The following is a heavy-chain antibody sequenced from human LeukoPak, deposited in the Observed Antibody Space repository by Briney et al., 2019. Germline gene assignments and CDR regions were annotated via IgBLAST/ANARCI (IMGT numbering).Heavy chain of an antibody. D-gene: IGHD1-26*01. J-gene: IGHJ4*02. CDR3: ARRISGYYIDY. Sequence: GESLKISCKGSGFSFTSYWIGWVRQMPGKGLEWMGIIWPSDSDTRYSPSFQGQVTISADKSISTAYLQWSSLKASDTAIYFCARRISGYYIDYWGQGTLVSVSS. CDR1: GFSFTSYW. V-gene: IGHV5-51*01. CDR2: IWPSDSDT.